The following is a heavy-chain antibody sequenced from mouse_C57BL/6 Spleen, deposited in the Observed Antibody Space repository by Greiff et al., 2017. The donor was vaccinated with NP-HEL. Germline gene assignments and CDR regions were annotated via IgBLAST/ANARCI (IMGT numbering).Heavy chain of an antibody. D-gene: IGHD2-4*01. CDR3: TRGTLRRGGAMDY. CDR1: GFTFSSYA. CDR2: ISSGGDYI. J-gene: IGHJ4*01. Sequence: EVKLMESGEGLVKPGGSLKLSCAASGFTFSSYAMSWVRQTPEKRLEWVAYISSGGDYISYADTVKGRFTISRDNARNTLYLQMSSLKSEDTAMYYCTRGTLRRGGAMDYWGQGTSVTVSS. V-gene: IGHV5-9-1*02.